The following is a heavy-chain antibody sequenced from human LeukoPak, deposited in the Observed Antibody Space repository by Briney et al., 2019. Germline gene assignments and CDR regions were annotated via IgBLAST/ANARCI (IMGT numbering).Heavy chain of an antibody. CDR3: ARGRYDSRGYFRFDY. D-gene: IGHD3-22*01. V-gene: IGHV4-59*01. Sequence: SETLSLTCTVSGGSISSYYWSWIRQPPGQGLEWIGYIYYTGSTNYNPSLKSRVTISVDTSKNQFSLNLSSVTAADAAVYYCARGRYDSRGYFRFDYWGQGTLVTVSS. CDR1: GGSISSYY. CDR2: IYYTGST. J-gene: IGHJ4*02.